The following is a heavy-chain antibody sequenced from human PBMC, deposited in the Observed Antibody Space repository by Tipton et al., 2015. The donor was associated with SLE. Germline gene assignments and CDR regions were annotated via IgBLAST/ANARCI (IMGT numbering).Heavy chain of an antibody. CDR1: GGSIGSHY. Sequence: TLSLTCSVSGGSIGSHYWSWIRQPPGKGLEWIGYIHYSGTTHDNPPLKSRVTMSVDMSKNQFSLRLTSVTAADTAVYYCARTLGAIAHTVYDAFDIWGQGKMVTVSS. J-gene: IGHJ3*02. V-gene: IGHV4-59*11. CDR2: IHYSGTT. CDR3: ARTLGAIAHTVYDAFDI. D-gene: IGHD1-26*01.